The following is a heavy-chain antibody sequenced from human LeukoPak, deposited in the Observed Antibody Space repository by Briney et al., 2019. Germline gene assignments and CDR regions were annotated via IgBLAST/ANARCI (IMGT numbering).Heavy chain of an antibody. CDR1: GYTFTSYG. CDR3: ARRGPSMVYAIKSDSGMDV. D-gene: IGHD2-8*01. V-gene: IGHV1-18*01. Sequence: ASVKVSCKASGYTFTSYGISWVRRAPGQGLEWMGWISAYNGNTNYAQKLQGRVTMTTDTSTSTAYIELRSLRSDDTAVYYCARRGPSMVYAIKSDSGMDVWGKGTTVTVSS. CDR2: ISAYNGNT. J-gene: IGHJ6*03.